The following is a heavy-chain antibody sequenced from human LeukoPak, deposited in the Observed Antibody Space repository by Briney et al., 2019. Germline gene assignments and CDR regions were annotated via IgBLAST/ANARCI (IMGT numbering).Heavy chain of an antibody. CDR1: GYSISSGYY. CDR2: IYYSGST. Sequence: PSETLSLTCTVSGYSISSGYYWGWIRQPPGKGLEWTGYIYYSGSTNYNPSLKSRVTISVDTSKNQFSLKLSSVTAADTAVYYCARAHPGGYSYGPYYFDYWGQGTLVTVSS. D-gene: IGHD5-18*01. CDR3: ARAHPGGYSYGPYYFDY. J-gene: IGHJ4*02. V-gene: IGHV4-61*01.